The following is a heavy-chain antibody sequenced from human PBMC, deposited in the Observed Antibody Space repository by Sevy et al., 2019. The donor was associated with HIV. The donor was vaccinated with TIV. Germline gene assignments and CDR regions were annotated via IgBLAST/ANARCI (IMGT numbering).Heavy chain of an antibody. Sequence: ASVKVSCKASGYTFTSHGINWGRQAPGQGLEWMGWISNYNGNTNYTQKFQGRVTLTTDTTTSTASLELGSLRSDDTAVYYCSREPNADGYNAFDYWGQGTLVTVSS. J-gene: IGHJ4*02. CDR3: SREPNADGYNAFDY. D-gene: IGHD6-25*01. CDR1: GYTFTSHG. CDR2: ISNYNGNT. V-gene: IGHV1-18*04.